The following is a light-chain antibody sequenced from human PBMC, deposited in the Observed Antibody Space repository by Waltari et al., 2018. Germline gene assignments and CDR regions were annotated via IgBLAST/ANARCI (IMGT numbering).Light chain of an antibody. CDR1: QSVSR. V-gene: IGKV3-20*01. CDR2: EFS. J-gene: IGKJ1*01. Sequence: EIVLTQSPHTLSLSPGERATLSCRASQSVSRLVWYQQKPCQAPRLLIYEFSTRATGIPDMFSGSGYGTYFLITISRLEYEDFAVYYCQHYVTLPVTFGQGTKVEIK. CDR3: QHYVTLPVT.